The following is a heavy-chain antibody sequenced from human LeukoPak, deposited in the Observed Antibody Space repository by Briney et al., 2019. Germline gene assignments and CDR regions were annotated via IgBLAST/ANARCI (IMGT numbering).Heavy chain of an antibody. J-gene: IGHJ4*02. CDR3: AKGANSRYNWNDSPDY. D-gene: IGHD1-1*01. CDR2: ISYDGSNK. V-gene: IGHV3-30-3*01. CDR1: GFTFSSYA. Sequence: GGSLRLSCAASGFTFSSYAMHWVRQVPGKGLEWVAVISYDGSNKYYADSVKGRFTISRDNSKNTLYLQMNSLRAEDTAVYYCAKGANSRYNWNDSPDYWGQGTLVTVSS.